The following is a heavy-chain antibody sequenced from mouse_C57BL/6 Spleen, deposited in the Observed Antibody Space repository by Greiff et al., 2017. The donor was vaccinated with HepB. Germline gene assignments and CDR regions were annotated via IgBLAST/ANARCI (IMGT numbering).Heavy chain of an antibody. Sequence: EVMLVESGGGLVQPGGSLKLSCAASGFTFSDYYMDWVRQTPEKRLEWVAYISNGGGSTYYPDTVKGRFIISRDNAKNTLYLQLSRLKSEDTAMYNCAIQYSYGSSYGDWYFDVWGTGTTVTVSS. D-gene: IGHD1-1*01. CDR1: GFTFSDYY. CDR3: AIQYSYGSSYGDWYFDV. CDR2: ISNGGGST. J-gene: IGHJ1*03. V-gene: IGHV5-12*01.